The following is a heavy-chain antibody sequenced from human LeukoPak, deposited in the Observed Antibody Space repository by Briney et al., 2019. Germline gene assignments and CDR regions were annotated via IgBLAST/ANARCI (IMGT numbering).Heavy chain of an antibody. CDR1: GYTFTGYY. D-gene: IGHD2-15*01. J-gene: IGHJ4*02. Sequence: ASVKVSCKASGYTFTGYYMHWVRQAPGQGLEWMGWINPNSGGTNYTQKFQGRVTMTRDTSISTAYMELSRLRSDDTAVYYCARDYCSGGSCYSGVDYWGQGTLVTVSS. CDR3: ARDYCSGGSCYSGVDY. V-gene: IGHV1-2*02. CDR2: INPNSGGT.